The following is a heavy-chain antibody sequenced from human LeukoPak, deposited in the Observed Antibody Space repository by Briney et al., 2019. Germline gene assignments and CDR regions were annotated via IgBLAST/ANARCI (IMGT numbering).Heavy chain of an antibody. V-gene: IGHV4-59*01. J-gene: IGHJ6*02. Sequence: SETLSLTCTVSGGSISSYYWSWIRQPPGKGLEWIGYIYYSGSTNYNPSLKSRVTISVDTSKNQFSLKLSSVTAADTAVYYCAREGDGDYYYGMAVWGQGTTVTVSS. CDR3: AREGDGDYYYGMAV. CDR1: GGSISSYY. D-gene: IGHD4-17*01. CDR2: IYYSGST.